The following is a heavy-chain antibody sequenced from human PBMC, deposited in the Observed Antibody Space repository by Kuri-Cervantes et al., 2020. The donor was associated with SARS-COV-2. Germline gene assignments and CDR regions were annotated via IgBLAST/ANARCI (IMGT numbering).Heavy chain of an antibody. Sequence: GESLKISCAASGFTFDDYGMSWVRQAPGKGLEWVSGINWNVGSTGFADAVKGRFTISRDNAKNSLYLQMNSLRAEDTALYYCARGGYSSGWFAYYFDYWGQGALVTVSS. CDR2: INWNVGST. V-gene: IGHV3-20*04. CDR3: ARGGYSSGWFAYYFDY. CDR1: GFTFDDYG. J-gene: IGHJ4*02. D-gene: IGHD6-19*01.